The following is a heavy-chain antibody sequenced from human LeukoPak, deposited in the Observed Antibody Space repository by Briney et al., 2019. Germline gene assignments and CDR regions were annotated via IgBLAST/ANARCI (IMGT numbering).Heavy chain of an antibody. Sequence: MTSETLSLTCTVAGGSISSYYWSWSRQPPGKGLEWIGYIYYIVSTNYNPSLKSRVAISVDTSKNQFSLKLSSVIAADTAVYYCARTTEGYCSSASCFGFSYSYYMDVWGKGTTVTISS. CDR2: IYYIVST. CDR3: ARTTEGYCSSASCFGFSYSYYMDV. D-gene: IGHD2-2*01. CDR1: GGSISSYY. J-gene: IGHJ6*03. V-gene: IGHV4-59*01.